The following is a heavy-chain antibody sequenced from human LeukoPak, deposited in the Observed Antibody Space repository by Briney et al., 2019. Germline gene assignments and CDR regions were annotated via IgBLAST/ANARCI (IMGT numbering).Heavy chain of an antibody. V-gene: IGHV3-11*03. Sequence: GRSLSLSRAPSGFTFSDQYTSWIRHAPGEGLECVSYISSSSSYTNYADSVKGRFTISRDNAKNSLYLQMNSLRAEDTAVYYCATFRAYYYGSGSRYLDYWGQGTLATVSS. D-gene: IGHD3-10*01. J-gene: IGHJ4*02. CDR3: ATFRAYYYGSGSRYLDY. CDR2: ISSSSSYT. CDR1: GFTFSDQY.